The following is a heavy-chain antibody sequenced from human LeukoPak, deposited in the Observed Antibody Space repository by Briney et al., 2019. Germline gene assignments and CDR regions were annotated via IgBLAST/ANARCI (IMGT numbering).Heavy chain of an antibody. CDR2: IKQDGSEK. CDR3: ASGLELDY. V-gene: IGHV3-7*03. J-gene: IGHJ4*02. Sequence: PGGSLRLSCAASGFTFSSYWMRWVRQAPGKGLEWVANIKQDGSEKNHVDSVKGRFTISRDNAKNSLYLQMNSLRAEDTAVYYCASGLELDYWGQGTLVTVSS. CDR1: GFTFSSYW.